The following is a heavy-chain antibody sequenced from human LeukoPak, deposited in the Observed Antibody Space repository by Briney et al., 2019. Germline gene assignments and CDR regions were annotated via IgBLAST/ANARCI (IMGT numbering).Heavy chain of an antibody. CDR2: IYYSGST. CDR1: GGSISSYY. J-gene: IGHJ5*02. V-gene: IGHV4-59*12. Sequence: SETLSLTCTVSGGSISSYYWSWIRQPPGKGLEWIGSIYYSGSTYFDPSLKSRVTISVDTSKNQFSLNLSSVTARDTAVYYCARDSSITSPYSGFDPWGQGTLVTVSS. CDR3: ARDSSITSPYSGFDP. D-gene: IGHD2-2*01.